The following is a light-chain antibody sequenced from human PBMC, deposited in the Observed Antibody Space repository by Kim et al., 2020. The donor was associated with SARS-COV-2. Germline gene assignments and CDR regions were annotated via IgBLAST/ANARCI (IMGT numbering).Light chain of an antibody. CDR3: QQYGSSPWT. Sequence: PPGERAPLSCRASQSVSRSYLAWYQQKPGQAPRLLIYGASSRATGIPDRFSGSGSGTDFTLTISRLEPEDFAVYYCQQYGSSPWTFGQGTKVDIK. J-gene: IGKJ1*01. V-gene: IGKV3-20*01. CDR2: GAS. CDR1: QSVSRSY.